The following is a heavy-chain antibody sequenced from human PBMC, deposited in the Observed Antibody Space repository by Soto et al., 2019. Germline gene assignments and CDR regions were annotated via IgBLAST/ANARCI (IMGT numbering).Heavy chain of an antibody. V-gene: IGHV1-18*01. CDR2: ISAYNGNT. CDR1: GYTFTSYG. J-gene: IGHJ6*01. Sequence: ASVKVSCKASGYTFTSYGISWVRQAPGQGLEWMGWISAYNGNTNYAQKLQGRVTMTTDTSTSTAYMELRSLRSDDTAVYYCARGDCGGDCYYYYYYGMDVWGQGTTGTSPQ. CDR3: ARGDCGGDCYYYYYYGMDV. D-gene: IGHD2-21*02.